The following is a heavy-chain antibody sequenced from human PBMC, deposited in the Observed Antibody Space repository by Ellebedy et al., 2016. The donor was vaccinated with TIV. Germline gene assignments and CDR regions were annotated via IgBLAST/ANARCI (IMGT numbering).Heavy chain of an antibody. CDR2: NSGTGGTI. D-gene: IGHD5-12*01. CDR3: SKQIQGGYVLGPFDS. CDR1: GVSFNNHA. Sequence: GESLKISCSASGVSFNNHAMTWVRHAPGKGLEWVSTNSGTGGTIYYKDSVKGRFTISRENSNNTVFLQMSRLSPDDTAVYYCSKQIQGGYVLGPFDSWGQGTLVTVSS. V-gene: IGHV3-23*01. J-gene: IGHJ4*02.